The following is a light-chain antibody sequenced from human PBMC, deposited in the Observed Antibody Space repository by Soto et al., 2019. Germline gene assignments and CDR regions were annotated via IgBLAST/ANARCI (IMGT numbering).Light chain of an antibody. CDR1: QSVSNNY. Sequence: EIVLTQSPGTLSLSPGERATLSCRASQSVSNNYLAWYQQKPGQAPRLLIYGASSRATAIPDRFSGSGSGTDFTLTINRLEPDDFAVYYCQQYGSSPMYTFGQGTKLEIQ. V-gene: IGKV3-20*01. CDR3: QQYGSSPMYT. CDR2: GAS. J-gene: IGKJ2*01.